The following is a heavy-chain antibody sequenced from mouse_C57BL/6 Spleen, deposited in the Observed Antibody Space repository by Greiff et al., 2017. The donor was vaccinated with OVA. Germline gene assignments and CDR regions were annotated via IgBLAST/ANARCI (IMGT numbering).Heavy chain of an antibody. CDR3: ARVRVYYDYDGNYFDY. CDR1: GFTFSDYY. Sequence: EVMLVESEGGLVQPGSSMKLSCTASGFTFSDYYMAWVRQVPEKGLEWVANINYDGSSTYYLDSLKSRFIISRDNAKNILYLQMSSLKSEDTATYYCARVRVYYDYDGNYFDYWGQGTTLTVSS. V-gene: IGHV5-16*01. CDR2: INYDGSST. J-gene: IGHJ2*01. D-gene: IGHD2-4*01.